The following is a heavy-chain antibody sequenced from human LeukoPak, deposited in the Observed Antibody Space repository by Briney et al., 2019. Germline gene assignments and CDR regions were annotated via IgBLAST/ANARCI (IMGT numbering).Heavy chain of an antibody. CDR1: GFTFSSYA. J-gene: IGHJ4*02. V-gene: IGHV3-23*01. CDR2: ISGSGGST. CDR3: AKDLDPVIRYFDY. D-gene: IGHD3-22*01. Sequence: GGSLRLSCAASGFTFSSYAMSRVRQAPGKGLEWVSAISGSGGSTYYADSVKGRFTISRDNSKNTLYLQMNSLRAEDTAVYYCAKDLDPVIRYFDYWGQGTLVTVSS.